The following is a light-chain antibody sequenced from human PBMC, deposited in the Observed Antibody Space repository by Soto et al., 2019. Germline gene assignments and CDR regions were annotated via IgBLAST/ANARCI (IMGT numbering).Light chain of an antibody. CDR1: QSISSW. CDR3: QQYNSPWT. CDR2: KAS. J-gene: IGKJ1*01. Sequence: DIQMTQSPSTLSASVGDRVTITCRASQSISSWLAWYQQKPGKAPKLLIYKASSLESGVPSRFSGSGSGTEFTLTISSLQPDDFATYYCQQYNSPWTFGQGTRWISN. V-gene: IGKV1-5*03.